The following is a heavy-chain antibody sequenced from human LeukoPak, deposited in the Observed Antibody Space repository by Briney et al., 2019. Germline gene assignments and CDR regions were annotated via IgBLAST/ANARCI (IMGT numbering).Heavy chain of an antibody. CDR1: GGSISGNS. V-gene: IGHV4-4*09. CDR3: ARRNYDILTGYYNGGYYSYYYMAV. CDR2: IYTDGSS. Sequence: SETLSLTCTVSGGSISGNSWSWIQQPPGKGLEWIGYIYTDGSSDYNPSLKSRVTISVDTSKNQFSLKLSSVTAADTAVYYCARRNYDILTGYYNGGYYSYYYMAVWGKGATVTVSS. J-gene: IGHJ6*03. D-gene: IGHD3-9*01.